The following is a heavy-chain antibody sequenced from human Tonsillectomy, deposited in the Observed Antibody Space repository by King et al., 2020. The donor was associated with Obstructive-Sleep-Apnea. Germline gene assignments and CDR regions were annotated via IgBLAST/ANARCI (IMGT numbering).Heavy chain of an antibody. V-gene: IGHV3-21*01. J-gene: IGHJ6*02. CDR2: ISSSSSYI. D-gene: IGHD5-18*01. CDR3: AGADTAMVKGPYGMDV. Sequence: VQLVESGGGLVKPGGSLRLSCAASGFTFSSYSMNWVRQAPGKGLEWVSSISSSSSYIYYADSVKGRFTISRDNAKNSLYLQMNSLRAEDTAVYYCAGADTAMVKGPYGMDVWGQGTTVTVSS. CDR1: GFTFSSYS.